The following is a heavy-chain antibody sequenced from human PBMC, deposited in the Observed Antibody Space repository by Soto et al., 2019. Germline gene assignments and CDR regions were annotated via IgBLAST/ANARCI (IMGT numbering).Heavy chain of an antibody. CDR1: GGTFSSYT. CDR3: AREGGYSYGTIDY. CDR2: IIPILGIA. Sequence: QVQLVQSGAEVKKPGSSVKVSCKASGGTFSSYTISWVRQAPGQGLEWMGRIIPILGIANYAQKFQGRVTITAEKSTSTAYTELSSLRSEDTAVYYCAREGGYSYGTIDYWGQGTLVTVSS. J-gene: IGHJ4*02. D-gene: IGHD5-18*01. V-gene: IGHV1-69*08.